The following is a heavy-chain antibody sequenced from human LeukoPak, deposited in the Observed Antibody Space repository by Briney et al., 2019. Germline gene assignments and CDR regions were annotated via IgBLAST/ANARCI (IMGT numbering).Heavy chain of an antibody. V-gene: IGHV3-48*03. D-gene: IGHD6-25*01. CDR1: GFSFSSFE. J-gene: IGHJ6*03. CDR3: ARDGSGFYYYYYMDV. CDR2: ISVSGGGRIV. Sequence: GGSLRLSCAASGFSFSSFEFIWVRQAPGRGLEWISYISVSGGGRIVYYADSVKGRFIISRDNAKNTLYLQMSSLSAEDTAVYFCARDGSGFYYYYYMDVWGRGTTVTVSS.